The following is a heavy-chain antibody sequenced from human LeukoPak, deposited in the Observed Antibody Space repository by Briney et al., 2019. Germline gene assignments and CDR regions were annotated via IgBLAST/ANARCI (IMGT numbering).Heavy chain of an antibody. CDR3: ARDLRSSGRGPYFDY. CDR1: GYTFTSYG. D-gene: IGHD6-19*01. Sequence: ASVKVSCKASGYTFTSYGISWVRQAPGQGLEWMGWISAYNGNTNYAQKLQGRVTMTTDTSTSTAYMELRSLRSDDTAVYYCARDLRSSGRGPYFDYWGQETLVTVSS. CDR2: ISAYNGNT. V-gene: IGHV1-18*01. J-gene: IGHJ4*02.